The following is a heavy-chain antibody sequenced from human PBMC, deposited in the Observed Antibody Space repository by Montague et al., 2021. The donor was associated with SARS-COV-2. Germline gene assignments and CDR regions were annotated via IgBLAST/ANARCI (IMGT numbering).Heavy chain of an antibody. D-gene: IGHD3-10*01. V-gene: IGHV4-39*01. CDR1: GGSISSTSYY. CDR3: ARHITGSGNAFDI. CDR2: ISYSGST. Sequence: SETLSLTCTVSGGSISSTSYYWGWIRQPPGKGLEWIGSISYSGSTYYKSSLKSRDTISVDTSRNQFSLRLSSVTAADTAVYYCARHITGSGNAFDIWGQGTMVTVSS. J-gene: IGHJ3*02.